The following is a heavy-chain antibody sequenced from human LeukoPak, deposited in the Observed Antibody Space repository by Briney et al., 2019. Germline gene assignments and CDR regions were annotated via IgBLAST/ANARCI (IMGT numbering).Heavy chain of an antibody. CDR1: GFTFSDYY. CDR2: ISNSGTTV. CDR3: ALGTINKDYYFGMDV. J-gene: IGHJ6*02. Sequence: GGSLRLSCAASGFTFSDYYMTWLRQAPGKGLEWLSYISNSGTTVFYADPVKGRFTVSGDNAKRSLYLQIESLRDDDTAVYHCALGTINKDYYFGMDVWGQGTTVTVSS. D-gene: IGHD2-8*01. V-gene: IGHV3-11*01.